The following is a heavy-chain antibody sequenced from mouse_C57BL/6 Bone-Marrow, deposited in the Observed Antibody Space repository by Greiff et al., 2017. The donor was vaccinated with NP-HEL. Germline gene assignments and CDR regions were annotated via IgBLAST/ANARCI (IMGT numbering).Heavy chain of an antibody. J-gene: IGHJ3*01. CDR3: AGGAY. V-gene: IGHV1-80*01. Sequence: QVQLQESGAELVKPGASVKISCKASGYAFSSYWMNWVKQRPGKGLEWIGQIYPGDGDTNYNGKFKDKASMTADKSSSTAYMQLSSLNSEDTAVCFCAGGAYWGQGTLVTVSA. CDR2: IYPGDGDT. CDR1: GYAFSSYW.